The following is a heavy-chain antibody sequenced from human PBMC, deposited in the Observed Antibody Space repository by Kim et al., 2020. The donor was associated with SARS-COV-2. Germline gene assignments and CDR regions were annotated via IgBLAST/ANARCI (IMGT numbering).Heavy chain of an antibody. Sequence: SVKVSCKASGGTFSSYAISWVRQAPGHGLEWMGGIIPIFGTANYAQKFQGRVTITADESTSTAYMELSSLRSEDTAVYYCASPIYIVVVPAAIQDYYYYGMDVWGQGTTVTVSS. CDR2: IIPIFGTA. J-gene: IGHJ6*02. D-gene: IGHD2-2*01. CDR3: ASPIYIVVVPAAIQDYYYYGMDV. V-gene: IGHV1-69*13. CDR1: GGTFSSYA.